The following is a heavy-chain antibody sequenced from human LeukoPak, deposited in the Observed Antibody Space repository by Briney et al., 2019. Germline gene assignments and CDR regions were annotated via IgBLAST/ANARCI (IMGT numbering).Heavy chain of an antibody. V-gene: IGHV1-18*01. CDR1: GYTFTDYG. Sequence: GASVKVSCKASGYTFTDYGISWVRQGPGQGLEWMGWISAYNGDTNYAQKFQGRVTMTTDTSTSTAYMDLRSLRSDDTAVYYCARGIRWYFDRWGRGTLVTVSS. J-gene: IGHJ2*01. CDR2: ISAYNGDT. D-gene: IGHD2-21*01. CDR3: ARGIRWYFDR.